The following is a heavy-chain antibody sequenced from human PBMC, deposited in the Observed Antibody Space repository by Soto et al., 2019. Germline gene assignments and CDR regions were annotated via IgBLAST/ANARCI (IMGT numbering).Heavy chain of an antibody. Sequence: GGSLRLSCSVFGFSFSSYAMHWVRQAPGKGLQYVSSISSSGVATYYADSVKGRFTISRDNSKNTLYLQMSSLRVEDTAVYYCVKDRYVDYWGQGTLVTVSS. V-gene: IGHV3-64D*06. CDR3: VKDRYVDY. CDR1: GFSFSSYA. CDR2: ISSSGVAT. J-gene: IGHJ4*02.